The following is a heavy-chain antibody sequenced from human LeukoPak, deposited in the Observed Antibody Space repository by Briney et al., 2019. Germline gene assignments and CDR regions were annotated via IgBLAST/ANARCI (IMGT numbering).Heavy chain of an antibody. CDR3: ARVEYCTKGVCINFDL. V-gene: IGHV1-2*02. Sequence: ASLKVSCKASGYTFTGPYIHWMRQAPGQGLEWMGWINPYTGGTKYAQKFQGRVTVTRDTSTNTAYMGLSGLRPDDTAAYYCARVEYCTKGVCINFDLWGQGTLVTVSS. CDR1: GYTFTGPY. CDR2: INPYTGGT. D-gene: IGHD2-8*01. J-gene: IGHJ4*02.